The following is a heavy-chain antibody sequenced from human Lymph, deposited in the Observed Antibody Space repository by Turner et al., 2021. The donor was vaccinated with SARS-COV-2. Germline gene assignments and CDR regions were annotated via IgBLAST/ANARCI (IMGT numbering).Heavy chain of an antibody. Sequence: EVQLVESGGGLVKPGGSLRLSGAASGFPFSSYSMNWVRQAPGKGLEWVSSISSSSSYIYYADSVKCRFTISRDNAKNSLYLQMNSLRAEDTAVYYCARGDYGDYGTVYFDYWGQGTLVTVSS. J-gene: IGHJ4*02. V-gene: IGHV3-21*01. D-gene: IGHD4-17*01. CDR1: GFPFSSYS. CDR2: ISSSSSYI. CDR3: ARGDYGDYGTVYFDY.